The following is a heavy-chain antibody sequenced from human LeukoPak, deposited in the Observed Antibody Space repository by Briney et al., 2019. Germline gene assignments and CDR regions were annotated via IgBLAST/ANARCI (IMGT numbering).Heavy chain of an antibody. Sequence: PGGSLRLSCAASGFTFSSYWMSWVRQAPGKGLEWVANIKQDGSEKYYVDSVKGRFTISRDNAKNSLYLQMNSLRAEDTAVYYCARGGSSWYDGSPDYWGQGTLVTVSS. J-gene: IGHJ4*02. V-gene: IGHV3-7*01. CDR2: IKQDGSEK. CDR1: GFTFSSYW. D-gene: IGHD6-13*01. CDR3: ARGGSSWYDGSPDY.